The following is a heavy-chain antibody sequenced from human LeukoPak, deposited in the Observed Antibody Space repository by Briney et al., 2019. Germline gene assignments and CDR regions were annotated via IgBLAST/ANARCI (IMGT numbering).Heavy chain of an antibody. CDR3: TKHSEYYYDSSDY. D-gene: IGHD3-22*01. Sequence: GGSLRLSCAACGFTFSSYAMSWVHQAPGKGLEWVSAMSGRGGTTYYPDSMKGRFTISRDNSQNTLYLEMNSLRVEDTAVYFCTKHSEYYYDSSDYWGQGTLVTVSS. J-gene: IGHJ4*02. CDR1: GFTFSSYA. CDR2: MSGRGGTT. V-gene: IGHV3-23*01.